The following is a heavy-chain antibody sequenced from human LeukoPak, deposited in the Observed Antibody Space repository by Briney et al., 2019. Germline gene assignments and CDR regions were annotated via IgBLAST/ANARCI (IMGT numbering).Heavy chain of an antibody. Sequence: GGSLRLSCAASGFTFSSYSMNWVRQAPGKGLEWVSSISSSSSYIYYADSVKGRFTISRDNSRDTLYLQMNSLGVEDTAVYYCARDLLTVTGTDYWGQGTLVTVSS. D-gene: IGHD6-19*01. CDR1: GFTFSSYS. V-gene: IGHV3-21*01. J-gene: IGHJ4*02. CDR3: ARDLLTVTGTDY. CDR2: ISSSSSYI.